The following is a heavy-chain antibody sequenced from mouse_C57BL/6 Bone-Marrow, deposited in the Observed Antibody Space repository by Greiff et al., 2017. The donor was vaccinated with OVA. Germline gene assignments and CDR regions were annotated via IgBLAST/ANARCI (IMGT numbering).Heavy chain of an antibody. V-gene: IGHV3-6*01. CDR2: ISYDGSN. CDR1: GYSITSGYY. CDR3: ARIYYYGSSYGGFDY. Sequence: DVQLQESGPGLVKPSQSLSLTCSVTGYSITSGYYWNWIRQFPGNKLEWMGYISYDGSNNYNPSLKNRISITRDTSKNQFFLKLNSVTTEDTATYYCARIYYYGSSYGGFDYWGQGTTLTVSS. J-gene: IGHJ2*01. D-gene: IGHD1-1*01.